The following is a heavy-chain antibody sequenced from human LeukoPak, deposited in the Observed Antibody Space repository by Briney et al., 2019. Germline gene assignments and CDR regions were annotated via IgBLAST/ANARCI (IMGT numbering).Heavy chain of an antibody. V-gene: IGHV4-59*01. D-gene: IGHD1-1*01. J-gene: IGHJ5*02. CDR1: GGSISSYY. Sequence: PSETLSLTCTVSGGSISSYYWSWIRQPPGKGLEWIGYISYSGSTNFNPSLKSRVTISVDTSKNQFSLKLSSVTAAATAVCSSAREGPAATNLNWFDPWGQGTLVTVSS. CDR3: AREGPAATNLNWFDP. CDR2: ISYSGST.